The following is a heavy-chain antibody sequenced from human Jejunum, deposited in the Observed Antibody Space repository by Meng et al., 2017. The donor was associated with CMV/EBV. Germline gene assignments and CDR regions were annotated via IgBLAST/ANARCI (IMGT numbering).Heavy chain of an antibody. Sequence: GFTFSYYAMHWVRQAPGKGLEWVAVIAYDGANEFYADSVNGRFTVSRDNSKNTLYLQMDSLRVEDTAVYYCARPRVSYTNWAPQGHWGQGTQVTVSS. J-gene: IGHJ4*02. D-gene: IGHD2-2*02. CDR2: IAYDGANE. V-gene: IGHV3-30-3*01. CDR3: ARPRVSYTNWAPQGH. CDR1: GFTFSYYA.